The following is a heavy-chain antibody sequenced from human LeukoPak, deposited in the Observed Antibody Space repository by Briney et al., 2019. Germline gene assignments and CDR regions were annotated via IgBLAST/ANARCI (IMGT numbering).Heavy chain of an antibody. CDR3: ARDLYSSGWSLADY. CDR2: ISAYNGNT. J-gene: IGHJ4*02. V-gene: IGHV1-18*01. CDR1: GYTFTSYG. D-gene: IGHD6-19*01. Sequence: APVKVSCKASGYTFTSYGISWVRQAPGQGLEWMGWISAYNGNTNYAQKLQGRVTMTTDTSTSTAYMELRSLRSGDTAVYYCARDLYSSGWSLADYWGQGTLVTVSS.